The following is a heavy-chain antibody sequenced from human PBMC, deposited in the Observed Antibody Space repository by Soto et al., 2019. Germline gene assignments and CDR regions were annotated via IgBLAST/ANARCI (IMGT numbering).Heavy chain of an antibody. CDR3: ARDWGNSGSYYDPTKPGNWFDP. V-gene: IGHV1-18*01. Sequence: QVQLVQSGAEVKKPGASVKVSCKASGYTFTSYGISWVRQAPGQGLEWMGWISAYNGNTNYAQKLQGGGTMHKEPSTSTAYVELRSLRSDDTAVYYCARDWGNSGSYYDPTKPGNWFDPWGQGTLVTVSS. D-gene: IGHD1-26*01. CDR2: ISAYNGNT. J-gene: IGHJ5*02. CDR1: GYTFTSYG.